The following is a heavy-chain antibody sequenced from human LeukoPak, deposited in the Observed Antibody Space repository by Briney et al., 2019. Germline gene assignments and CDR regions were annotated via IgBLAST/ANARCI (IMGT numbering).Heavy chain of an antibody. Sequence: SETLSLTCTVSGGSISSSSYYWGWIRQPPGKGLEWIGSIYYSGSTYYSPSLKSRVTISVDTSKNQFSLNLNSVTAADTSVYYCARGVVPAVNWFDPWGQGTLVTVSS. CDR3: ARGVVPAVNWFDP. J-gene: IGHJ5*02. CDR2: IYYSGST. V-gene: IGHV4-39*01. CDR1: GGSISSSSYY. D-gene: IGHD2-2*01.